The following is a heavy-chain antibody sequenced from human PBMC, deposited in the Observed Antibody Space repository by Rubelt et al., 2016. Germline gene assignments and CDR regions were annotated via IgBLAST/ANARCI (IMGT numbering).Heavy chain of an antibody. CDR1: GGSISTYY. V-gene: IGHV4-59*01. Sequence: QVQLQESGPGLVKPSETLSLTCTVSGGSISTYYWSWIRQPPGKGLEWIGYIYYSGSTNYNPTLKSRVTIYVDTSKKQVSRKLNCVTAADTAGYYCARGHDYKSSWFDPWGQGTLVTVSS. D-gene: IGHD4-11*01. CDR3: ARGHDYKSSWFDP. J-gene: IGHJ5*02. CDR2: IYYSGST.